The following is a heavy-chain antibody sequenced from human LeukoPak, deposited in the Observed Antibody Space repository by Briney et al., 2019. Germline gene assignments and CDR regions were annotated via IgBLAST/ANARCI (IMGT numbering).Heavy chain of an antibody. D-gene: IGHD6-19*01. CDR2: ISGSGGST. V-gene: IGHV3-23*01. CDR1: GFTFSSYA. J-gene: IGHJ4*02. CDR3: ANSGGQTGYSSGWYEY. Sequence: GGSLRLSCAASGFTFSSYAMIWVRQAPGKGLEWVSAISGSGGSTYYADSVKGRFTISRANSKNTLYLQMNSLRAEDTAVYYCANSGGQTGYSSGWYEYWGQGTLVTVSS.